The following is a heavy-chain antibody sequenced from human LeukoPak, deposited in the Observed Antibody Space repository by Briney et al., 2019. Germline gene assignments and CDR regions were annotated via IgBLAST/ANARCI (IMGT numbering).Heavy chain of an antibody. Sequence: PGGSLRLSCAASGFTFSDYYMSWIRQAPGKGVEWVSYISSSGSTIYYADSVKGRFTISMENAKNSLYLQMKSLRAEDTAVYYCARDSPRPLGYSGQGTLVTVSS. CDR1: GFTFSDYY. CDR2: ISSSGSTI. CDR3: ARDSPRPLGY. D-gene: IGHD3-16*01. V-gene: IGHV3-11*01. J-gene: IGHJ4*02.